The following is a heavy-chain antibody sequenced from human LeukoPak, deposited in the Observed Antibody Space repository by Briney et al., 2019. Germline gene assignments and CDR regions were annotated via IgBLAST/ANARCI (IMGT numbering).Heavy chain of an antibody. CDR2: ISGSGVTT. J-gene: IGHJ4*02. CDR3: AKANRDYDFWSGYPCFEY. V-gene: IGHV3-23*01. D-gene: IGHD3-3*01. Sequence: PGGSLRLSCTASGFTFSSYAMSWVRQAPGKGLEWVSAISGSGVTTYYADSMMVRFTISRDSSKNTLYVQMNRLRAEDTAVYYCAKANRDYDFWSGYPCFEYWGQGTLVTVSS. CDR1: GFTFSSYA.